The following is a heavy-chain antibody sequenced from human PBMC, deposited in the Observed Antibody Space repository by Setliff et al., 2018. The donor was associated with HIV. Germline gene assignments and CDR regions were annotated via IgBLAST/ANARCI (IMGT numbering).Heavy chain of an antibody. CDR2: IYYSGST. Sequence: PSETLSLTCTVSGGSISVSSHYWGWIRQPPGKGLEWIGSIYYSGSTYQNPSLKSRVAISVDTSKNQFSLKLSSVTAADTAFYFCARGLGEMGTKIGNYFDYWGQGTLVTVSS. J-gene: IGHJ4*02. CDR1: GGSISVSSHY. CDR3: ARGLGEMGTKIGNYFDY. D-gene: IGHD1-1*01. V-gene: IGHV4-39*07.